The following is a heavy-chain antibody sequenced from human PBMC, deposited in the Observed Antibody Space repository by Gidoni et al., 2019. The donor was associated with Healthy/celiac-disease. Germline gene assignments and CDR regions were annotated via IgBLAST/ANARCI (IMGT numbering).Heavy chain of an antibody. J-gene: IGHJ4*02. D-gene: IGHD6-19*01. CDR1: GFSLSTSGVG. V-gene: IGHV2-5*01. CDR2: IYWNDDK. Sequence: QSTLKESGATLVKPTQTCTLTCTCSGFSLSTSGVGVGWIRQPSGKALEWLALIYWNDDKRYSPSLKSRLTITKDPSKNQVVLTMTNMDPVDTATYYCAHGSIAVADYYYFDYWGQGTLVTVSS. CDR3: AHGSIAVADYYYFDY.